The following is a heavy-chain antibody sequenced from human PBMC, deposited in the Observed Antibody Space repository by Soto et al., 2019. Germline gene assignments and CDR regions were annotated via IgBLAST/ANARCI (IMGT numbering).Heavy chain of an antibody. CDR2: SIGGGDDT. J-gene: IGHJ3*01. V-gene: IGHV3-23*01. D-gene: IGHD1-20*01. CDR1: GFTFSIYA. CDR3: AKDRMDHNSVWDPFDV. Sequence: ETQVLESGGGLVQSGGSLRLSCAASGFTFSIYAMSWVRQAPGRGLQWVSSIGGGDDTYYADSVRGRFTISRDNSKKMLFLQMNSLRADDTAVYYCAKDRMDHNSVWDPFDVWGPGTVVTVSS.